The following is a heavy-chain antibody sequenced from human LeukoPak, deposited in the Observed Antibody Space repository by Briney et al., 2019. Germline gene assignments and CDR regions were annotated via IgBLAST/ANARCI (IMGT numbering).Heavy chain of an antibody. J-gene: IGHJ6*01. Sequence: SETLSLTCAVYGGSLSGYYWSWIRQPPGKGLEWIGEINQSGSTTYNPSLKSRVTISVDTSKNQFSLKLSSVTAADTAVYYCARGLYYNSSGRYGMDVWGQGTTVTVSS. CDR2: INQSGST. CDR1: GGSLSGYY. D-gene: IGHD3-10*01. CDR3: ARGLYYNSSGRYGMDV. V-gene: IGHV4-34*01.